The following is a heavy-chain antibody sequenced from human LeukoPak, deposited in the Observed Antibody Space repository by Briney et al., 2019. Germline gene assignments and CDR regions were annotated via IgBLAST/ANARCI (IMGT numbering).Heavy chain of an antibody. CDR1: GGSISSYY. Sequence: SETLSLTCTVSGGSISSYYWNWVRQPPGKGLEWIGSIHYSGTTYYNPSLESRATISVDTSKNQFSVKLTSVTAADTAVYYCARKGTIAPTGASHFDYWGQGTLVTVSS. CDR3: ARKGTIAPTGASHFDY. V-gene: IGHV4-59*04. CDR2: IHYSGTT. J-gene: IGHJ4*02. D-gene: IGHD6-13*01.